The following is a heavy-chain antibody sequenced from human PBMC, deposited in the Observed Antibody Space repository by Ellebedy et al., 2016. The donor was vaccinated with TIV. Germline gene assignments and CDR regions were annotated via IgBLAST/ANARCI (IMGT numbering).Heavy chain of an antibody. J-gene: IGHJ4*02. Sequence: GESLKISCEASGFTFYHYVMNWVRQAPGKGLEWVSYISSSSSTIYYADSVKGRFTISRDNAKNTLYLQMNSLRAEDTAVYYCTASPTYYDFWSGYYGGGRFDYWGQGTLVTVSS. D-gene: IGHD3-3*01. CDR1: GFTFYHYV. CDR3: TASPTYYDFWSGYYGGGRFDY. V-gene: IGHV3-48*03. CDR2: ISSSSSTI.